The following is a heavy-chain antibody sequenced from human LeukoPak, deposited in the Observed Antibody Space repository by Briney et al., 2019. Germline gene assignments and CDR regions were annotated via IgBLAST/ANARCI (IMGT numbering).Heavy chain of an antibody. D-gene: IGHD6-6*01. V-gene: IGHV4-59*08. J-gene: IGHJ4*02. Sequence: AETLTLTCTVSGGSFSSYYWTWIRQPPGKGLGLVGIGYIYYRGGTNYTPSLKSRVTISIDTSKKQNSLKLSSVTAAGTAVYYCARLYDTSASLDYWGQGTLVTVSS. CDR3: ARLYDTSASLDY. CDR2: IYYRGGT. CDR1: GGSFSSYY.